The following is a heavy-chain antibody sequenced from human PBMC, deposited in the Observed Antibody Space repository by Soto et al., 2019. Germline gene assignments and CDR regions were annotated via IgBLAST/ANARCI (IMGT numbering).Heavy chain of an antibody. D-gene: IGHD3-9*01. J-gene: IGHJ6*02. Sequence: PGGSLRLSCAASGFTFSSYSMNWVRQAPGKGLEWVSSISSSSSYIYYADSVKGRFTISRDNAKNSLYLQMNSLRAEDTAVYYCARVTESGDYDILTGQDYYYYGMDVWGQGTTVTVSS. CDR2: ISSSSSYI. CDR3: ARVTESGDYDILTGQDYYYYGMDV. CDR1: GFTFSSYS. V-gene: IGHV3-21*01.